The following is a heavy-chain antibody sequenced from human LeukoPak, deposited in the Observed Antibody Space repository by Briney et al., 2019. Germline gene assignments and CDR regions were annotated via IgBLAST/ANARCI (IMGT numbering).Heavy chain of an antibody. V-gene: IGHV4-38-2*02. D-gene: IGHD3-22*01. J-gene: IGHJ4*02. Sequence: PSETLSLTCSVSGYSIRSAYYWGWIRQPPGKGLEWIGTIFHSGSTYYNPSLKSRVSTSIDTSKNQFSLKLTPVTAADTAVYYCARDSRYYYDSSGYLLLDYWGQGTLVTVSS. CDR3: ARDSRYYYDSSGYLLLDY. CDR1: GYSIRSAYY. CDR2: IFHSGST.